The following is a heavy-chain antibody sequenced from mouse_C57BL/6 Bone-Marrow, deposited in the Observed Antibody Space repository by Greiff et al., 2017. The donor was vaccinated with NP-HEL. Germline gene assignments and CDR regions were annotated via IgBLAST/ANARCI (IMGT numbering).Heavy chain of an antibody. V-gene: IGHV5-9-1*02. CDR3: TRDGWDESAMDY. CDR1: GFTFSSYA. D-gene: IGHD4-1*01. CDR2: ISSGGDYI. J-gene: IGHJ4*01. Sequence: EVKLQESGEGLVKPGGSLKLSCAASGFTFSSYAMSWVRQTPEKRLEWVAYISSGGDYIYYADTVKGRFTISRDNARNTLYLQMSSLKSEDTAMYYCTRDGWDESAMDYWGQGTSVTVSS.